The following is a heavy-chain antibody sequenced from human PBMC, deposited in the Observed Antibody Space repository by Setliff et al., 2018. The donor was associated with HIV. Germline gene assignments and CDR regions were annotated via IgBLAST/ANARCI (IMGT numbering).Heavy chain of an antibody. V-gene: IGHV4-4*02. CDR3: ARFSTSSGGTFDY. Sequence: PSETLSLTCAVSGGSISSSNWWSWVRQPPGKGLEWIGEIYHGGSTNYNPSLKSRVTISVATSKRQFSLKLTSVTAADTAVYYCARFSTSSGGTFDYWGQGTLVTVSS. CDR1: GGSISSSNW. CDR2: IYHGGST. J-gene: IGHJ4*02. D-gene: IGHD6-6*01.